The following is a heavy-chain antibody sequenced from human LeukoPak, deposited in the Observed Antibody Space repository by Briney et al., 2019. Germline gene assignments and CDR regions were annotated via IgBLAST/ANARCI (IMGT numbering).Heavy chain of an antibody. CDR1: GFSLSTSGMC. D-gene: IGHD6-19*01. J-gene: IGHJ4*02. V-gene: IGHV2-70*11. CDR2: IDWDDDK. Sequence: SGPALVKPTQTLTLTCTFSGFSLSTSGMCVSWIRQPPGKALEWLARIDWDDDKYYRTSLKTRLTISKDTSKTQGVLIITNMVPVDTATYYCARAVSGTLYDYWGQGTQVTVSS. CDR3: ARAVSGTLYDY.